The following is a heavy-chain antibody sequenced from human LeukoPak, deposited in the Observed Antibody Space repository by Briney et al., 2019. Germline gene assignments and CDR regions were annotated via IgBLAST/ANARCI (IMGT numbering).Heavy chain of an antibody. V-gene: IGHV3-23*01. CDR2: ISGSGGST. D-gene: IGHD3-9*01. CDR1: GFTFSSYA. J-gene: IGHJ4*02. CDR3: AKEEGVWDYDILTGYYNTPGWVDY. Sequence: GGSLRLSCAASGFTFSSYAMSWVRQAPGKGLEWVSAISGSGGSTYYADSVKGRFTISRDNSKNTLYLQMNSLRAEDTAVYYCAKEEGVWDYDILTGYYNTPGWVDYWGQGTLVTVSS.